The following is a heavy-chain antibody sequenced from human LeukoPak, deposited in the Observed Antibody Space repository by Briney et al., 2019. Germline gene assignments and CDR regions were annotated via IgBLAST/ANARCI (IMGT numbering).Heavy chain of an antibody. J-gene: IGHJ4*02. CDR3: ARVGSPG. CDR2: IYSDLST. CDR1: GFTFSSSW. V-gene: IGHV3-53*01. Sequence: GGSLRLSCTASGFTFSSSWMSWVRQAPGKGLEWVSVIYSDLSTYYADSVKGRFTISRDNSKNTLYLHMNSLRAEDTAVYYCARVGSPGWGQGTLVTVSS. D-gene: IGHD3-10*01.